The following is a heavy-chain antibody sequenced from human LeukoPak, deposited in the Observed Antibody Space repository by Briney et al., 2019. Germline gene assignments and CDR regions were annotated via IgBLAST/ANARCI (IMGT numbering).Heavy chain of an antibody. V-gene: IGHV3-33*01. CDR2: IWSGASSG. CDR3: ARDNWNDAKYYMDV. Sequence: GGSLRLSCAASGCIFSDHGMHWVRPPPAKGLEWVALIWSGASSGLYPGSVKGHFTISRETNTLYMQMNSLRAEDTAVYYCARDNWNDAKYYMDVWGKGTTVTVSS. J-gene: IGHJ6*03. D-gene: IGHD1-20*01. CDR1: GCIFSDHG.